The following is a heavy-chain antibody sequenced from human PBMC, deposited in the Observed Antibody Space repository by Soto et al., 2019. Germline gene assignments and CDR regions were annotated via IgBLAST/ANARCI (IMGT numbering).Heavy chain of an antibody. Sequence: GGSLRLSCAASGFTFRSYAMSWARQAPGKGLEWVSSIGVSSDAYHADSVKGRFTISRDNSRNTLYLQMNSLRAEDTALYYCAKNYFFDSWGQGTLVTVSS. CDR3: AKNYFFDS. CDR2: IGVSSDA. V-gene: IGHV3-23*01. CDR1: GFTFRSYA. J-gene: IGHJ4*02.